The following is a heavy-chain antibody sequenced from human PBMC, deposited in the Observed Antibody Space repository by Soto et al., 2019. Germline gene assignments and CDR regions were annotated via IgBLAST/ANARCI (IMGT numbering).Heavy chain of an antibody. V-gene: IGHV3-53*01. CDR1: GFTVSSNY. CDR3: ARDQVESGYPEYVQH. J-gene: IGHJ1*01. D-gene: IGHD3-22*01. Sequence: EVQLVESGGGLIQPGGSLRLSCAASGFTVSSNYMSWVRQAPGKGLEWVSVIYSGGSTYYANSVTGRFTISRYNSKNTLYIQMKSLGAEDTAVYYCARDQVESGYPEYVQHWGQGTLVTVSS. CDR2: IYSGGST.